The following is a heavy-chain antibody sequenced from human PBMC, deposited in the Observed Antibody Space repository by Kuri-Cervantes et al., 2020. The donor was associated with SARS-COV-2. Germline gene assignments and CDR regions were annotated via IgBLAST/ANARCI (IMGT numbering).Heavy chain of an antibody. CDR1: GYTFTSYD. V-gene: IGHV1-8*01. J-gene: IGHJ6*02. Sequence: ASVKVSCKASGYTFTSYDINWVRQATGQGLEWMGWMNPNSGNTGYAQKFQGRVTMTRDTSTSTVYMELSSLRSEDTAVYYCARGRIRKTCMDVWGQGTTVTVSS. CDR3: ARGRIRKTCMDV. D-gene: IGHD2-21*01. CDR2: MNPNSGNT.